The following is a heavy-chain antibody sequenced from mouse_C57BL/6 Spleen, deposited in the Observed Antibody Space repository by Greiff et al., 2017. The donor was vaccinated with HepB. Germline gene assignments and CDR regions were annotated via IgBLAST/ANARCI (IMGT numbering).Heavy chain of an antibody. J-gene: IGHJ2*01. CDR3: ARGGPVFDY. Sequence: QVQLQQPGAELVKPGASVKLSCKASGYTFTSYWMQWVKQRPGQGLEWIGEIDPSDSYTNYNQKFKGKATLTVDTSSSPAYMQLSSLTSEDSAVYYCARGGPVFDYWGQGTTLTVSS. CDR1: GYTFTSYW. CDR2: IDPSDSYT. V-gene: IGHV1-50*01.